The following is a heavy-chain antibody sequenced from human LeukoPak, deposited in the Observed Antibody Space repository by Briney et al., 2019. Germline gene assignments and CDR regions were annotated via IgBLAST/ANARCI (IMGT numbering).Heavy chain of an antibody. J-gene: IGHJ4*02. CDR3: AREMGYMVRGVLPSGY. D-gene: IGHD3-10*01. CDR1: GFTFSSFS. V-gene: IGHV3-21*01. CDR2: ISSTSTYI. Sequence: GGSLRLSCAASGFTFSSFSMNWVRQAPGKGLEWVSSISSTSTYIYYADSLRGRFTISRDNAKNSLYLQMSSLRAEDTAVYYCAREMGYMVRGVLPSGYWGQGTLATVSS.